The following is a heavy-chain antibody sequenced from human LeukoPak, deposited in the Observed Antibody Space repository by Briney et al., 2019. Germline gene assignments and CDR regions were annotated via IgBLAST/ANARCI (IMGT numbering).Heavy chain of an antibody. CDR2: IYTRGST. Sequence: SETLSLTCTVSGGSISSYYWSWIRQPPGKGLEWIGYIYTRGSTNYNPSLKSRVTISVDTSKNQFSLKLGSVTAADTAVYYCARQTTANWFDPWGQGTLVTVSS. CDR1: GGSISSYY. J-gene: IGHJ5*02. D-gene: IGHD4-11*01. CDR3: ARQTTANWFDP. V-gene: IGHV4-4*09.